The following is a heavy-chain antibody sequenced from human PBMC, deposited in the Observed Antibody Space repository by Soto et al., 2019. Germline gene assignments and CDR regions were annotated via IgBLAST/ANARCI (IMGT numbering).Heavy chain of an antibody. J-gene: IGHJ6*01. CDR1: GGSISSSSYY. CDR2: IFYSGST. D-gene: IGHD2-15*01. V-gene: IGHV4-39*01. Sequence: QLQLQESGPGLVKPSETLSLTCTVSGGSISSSSYYWGWIRQPPGKGLEWIGSIFYSGSTYYNPSLKSRVTISVDTSKNQFSLKLSSVTAADTAVYYCARHPTYCSAGSCYSDFPYYGMDVW. CDR3: ARHPTYCSAGSCYSDFPYYGMDV.